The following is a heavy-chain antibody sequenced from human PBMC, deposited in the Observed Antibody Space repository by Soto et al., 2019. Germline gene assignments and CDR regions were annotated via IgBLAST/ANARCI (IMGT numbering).Heavy chain of an antibody. V-gene: IGHV3-23*01. D-gene: IGHD2-15*01. CDR3: AKDPALVVVAAYYYFDY. CDR1: GFTFSSYA. CDR2: ISGSGGST. J-gene: IGHJ4*02. Sequence: GGSLRLSCAASGFTFSSYAMSWVRQAPGKGLEWVSAISGSGGSTYYADSVKGRFTISRDNSKNTLYLQMNSLRAEDTAVYYCAKDPALVVVAAYYYFDYWGQGTLVTVSS.